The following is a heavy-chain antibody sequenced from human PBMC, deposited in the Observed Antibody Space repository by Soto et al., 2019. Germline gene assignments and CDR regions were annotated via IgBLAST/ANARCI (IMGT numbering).Heavy chain of an antibody. D-gene: IGHD4-17*01. CDR1: GYTFASCG. V-gene: IGHV1-18*01. CDR3: ARVRGDYVGTHSFDN. Sequence: ASVEVCCKASGYTFASCGISWVRQAHGQGLEWMGWISAYNGNTNYAQKLQGRVTMTTDTSTSTAYMELRSLRSDDTAVYYCARVRGDYVGTHSFDNSGQGTLVSVSS. J-gene: IGHJ5*02. CDR2: ISAYNGNT.